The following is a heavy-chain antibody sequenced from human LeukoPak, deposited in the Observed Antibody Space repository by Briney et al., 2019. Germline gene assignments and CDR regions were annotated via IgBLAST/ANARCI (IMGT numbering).Heavy chain of an antibody. CDR1: GFSFSNYG. J-gene: IGHJ5*02. CDR2: IYHDGSDK. CDR3: AKTNTELGKNWFDP. D-gene: IGHD7-27*01. Sequence: GGSLRLSCAASGFSFSNYGMHWVRQAPGKGLEWVARIYHDGSDKYYGDSVKGRFTISRDNSKNTLYLQMDSLRAEDTAVYYCAKTNTELGKNWFDPWGKGTLVTVSS. V-gene: IGHV3-30*02.